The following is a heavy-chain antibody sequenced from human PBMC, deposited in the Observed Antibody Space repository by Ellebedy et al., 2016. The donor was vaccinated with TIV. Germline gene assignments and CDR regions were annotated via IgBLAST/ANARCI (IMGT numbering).Heavy chain of an antibody. V-gene: IGHV4-59*01. Sequence: GSLRLXXTVSGGSISSYYWSWIRQPPGKGLEWIGYIYYSGSTNYNPSLKSRVTISVDTSKNQFSLKLSSVTAADTAVYYCARDRRYCSSTSCYLYGMDVWGQGTTVTVSS. CDR2: IYYSGST. J-gene: IGHJ6*02. CDR1: GGSISSYY. D-gene: IGHD2-2*01. CDR3: ARDRRYCSSTSCYLYGMDV.